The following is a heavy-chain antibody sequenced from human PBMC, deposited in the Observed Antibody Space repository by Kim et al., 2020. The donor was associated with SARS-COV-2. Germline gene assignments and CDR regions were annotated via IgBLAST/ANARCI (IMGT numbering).Heavy chain of an antibody. J-gene: IGHJ4*02. V-gene: IGHV3-15*01. CDR2: IKSKTDGGTT. CDR3: TTDLIVVVTASSSR. Sequence: GGSLRLSCAASGFTFSNAWMSWVRQAPGKGLEWVGRIKSKTDGGTTDYAAPVKGRFTISRDDSKNTLYLQMNSLKTEDTAVYYCTTDLIVVVTASSSRWGQGTLVTVSS. CDR1: GFTFSNAW. D-gene: IGHD2-21*02.